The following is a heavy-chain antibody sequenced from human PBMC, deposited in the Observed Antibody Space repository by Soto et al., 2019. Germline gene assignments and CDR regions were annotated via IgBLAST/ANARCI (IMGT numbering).Heavy chain of an antibody. Sequence: ASVKVSCKASGYTFTSYVMHWVRQAPGQRLEWMGWINAGNGNTKYSQKFQGRVTITRDTSASTAYMELSSLRSEDTAVYYCAREDIVVVPAAMPWSWFDPWGQGTLVTVSS. J-gene: IGHJ5*02. CDR1: GYTFTSYV. CDR3: AREDIVVVPAAMPWSWFDP. CDR2: INAGNGNT. D-gene: IGHD2-2*01. V-gene: IGHV1-3*01.